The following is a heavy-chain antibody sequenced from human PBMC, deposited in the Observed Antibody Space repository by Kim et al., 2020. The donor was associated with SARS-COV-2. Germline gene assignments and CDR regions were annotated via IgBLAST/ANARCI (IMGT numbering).Heavy chain of an antibody. CDR2: IIPIFGTA. CDR1: GGTFSSYA. V-gene: IGHV1-69*13. D-gene: IGHD3-10*01. CDR3: ARAYPLSTFGSRFLYYGMDA. Sequence: SVKVSCKASGGTFSSYAISWVRQAPGQGLEWMGGIIPIFGTANYAQKFQGRVTITADESTSTAYMELSSLRSEDTAVYYCARAYPLSTFGSRFLYYGMDAWGQGTTVTVSS. J-gene: IGHJ6*02.